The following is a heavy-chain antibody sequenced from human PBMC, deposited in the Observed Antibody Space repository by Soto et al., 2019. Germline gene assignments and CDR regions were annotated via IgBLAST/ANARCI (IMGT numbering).Heavy chain of an antibody. CDR1: GFTFSSYS. D-gene: IGHD5-18*01. J-gene: IGHJ4*02. V-gene: IGHV3-21*01. Sequence: GGSLRLSCAASGFTFSSYSMNWVRQAPGKGLEWVSSISSSSSYIYYADSVKGRFTISRDNAKNSLYLQMNSLRAEDTAVYYCARDPRLWSRFDYWGQGTLVTVSS. CDR3: ARDPRLWSRFDY. CDR2: ISSSSSYI.